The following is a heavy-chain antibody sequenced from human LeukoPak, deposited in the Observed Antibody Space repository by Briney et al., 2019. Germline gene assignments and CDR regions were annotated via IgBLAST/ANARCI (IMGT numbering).Heavy chain of an antibody. D-gene: IGHD6-13*01. J-gene: IGHJ4*02. V-gene: IGHV3-7*02. CDR1: GFTFSRYW. CDR3: VRGRGNSSSWYWDY. Sequence: GGSLRLSCAASGFTFSRYWMSWVRQAPGKWLDWVANINQDGSEQYYVDSAKGRFTISRDNGKKSLFLQMNSLRVEDTAVYFCVRGRGNSSSWYWDYWGQGTLVTVSS. CDR2: INQDGSEQ.